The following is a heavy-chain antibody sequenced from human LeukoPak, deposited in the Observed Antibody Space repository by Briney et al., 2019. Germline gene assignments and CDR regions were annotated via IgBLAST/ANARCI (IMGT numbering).Heavy chain of an antibody. V-gene: IGHV3-23*01. CDR3: AKCGGTSCYYYYGMDV. D-gene: IGHD2-2*01. Sequence: PGGSLRLSCAASGFTFSSYAMSWVRQAPGKGLEWVSAISGSGGSTYYADSVKGRFTISRDNSKNTLYLQMNSLRAEDTAVYYCAKCGGTSCYYYYGMDVWGQGTTVTVSS. CDR2: ISGSGGST. J-gene: IGHJ6*02. CDR1: GFTFSSYA.